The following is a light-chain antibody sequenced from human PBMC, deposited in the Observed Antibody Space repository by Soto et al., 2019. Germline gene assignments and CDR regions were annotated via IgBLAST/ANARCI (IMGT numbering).Light chain of an antibody. CDR1: QNINRW. J-gene: IGKJ1*01. V-gene: IGKV1-5*03. CDR3: QQYESYSKT. CDR2: KAS. Sequence: DIQMTQSPSTLSAVVGDRVTITCRASQNINRWLAWYQQKPGKAPKLLIYKASSLEIGVPSRFSGSASGTEFTLTISSLQPDDFATYYCQQYESYSKTFGQGTKVDIK.